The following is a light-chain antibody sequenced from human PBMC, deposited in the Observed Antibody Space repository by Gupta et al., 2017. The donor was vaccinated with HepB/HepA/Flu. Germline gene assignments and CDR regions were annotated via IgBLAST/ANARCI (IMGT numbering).Light chain of an antibody. CDR2: EVS. J-gene: IGLJ3*02. CDR1: SSDVGSFHR. V-gene: IGLV2-18*02. CDR3: SSYTSRSTWV. Sequence: QSALTQPPSVSGSPGQSVTISCTGTSSDVGSFHRVSRHQQPPGTAPKLLIYEVSNRPSGVPDRFSGSKSGNTASLTISGLQAEDEADYYCSSYTSRSTWVFGGGTKLTVL.